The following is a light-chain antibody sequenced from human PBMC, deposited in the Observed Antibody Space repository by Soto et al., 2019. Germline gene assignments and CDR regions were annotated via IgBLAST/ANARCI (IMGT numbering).Light chain of an antibody. Sequence: QSVLTQPASVSGSPGQSITISCTGTSSDVGGYNYVSWYQQHPGKAPKLMIYDVSNRPSGVSNRFSGPKSGNTASLTISGVQAEDEADYYCSSYTSSSTLVVFGGGTQLTVL. V-gene: IGLV2-14*01. CDR3: SSYTSSSTLVV. CDR2: DVS. CDR1: SSDVGGYNY. J-gene: IGLJ2*01.